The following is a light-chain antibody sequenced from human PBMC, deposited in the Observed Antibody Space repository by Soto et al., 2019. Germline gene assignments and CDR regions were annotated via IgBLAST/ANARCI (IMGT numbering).Light chain of an antibody. CDR1: QSVNSH. CDR3: QQYHIWYT. Sequence: EIVMTQSPATLPVSPGERATLSCRASQSVNSHLAWFQQRPGQAPRLLMYEASTRSTGVPARFSASGSGTEFTLTISGLQSEDFAVYYCQQYHIWYTFGQGTELEIK. V-gene: IGKV3-15*01. J-gene: IGKJ2*01. CDR2: EAS.